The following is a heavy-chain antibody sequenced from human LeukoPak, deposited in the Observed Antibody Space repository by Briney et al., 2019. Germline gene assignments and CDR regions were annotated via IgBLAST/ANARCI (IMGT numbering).Heavy chain of an antibody. CDR1: GGSFSGYY. J-gene: IGHJ4*02. V-gene: IGHV4-34*01. Sequence: SETLSLTCAVYGGSFSGYYWSWIRQPPGKGLEWIGEINHSGSTNYNPSLTSRVTISVDTSKDQLSLKLSSVTAADTAVYYCASTKRAVAGPKSIDYWGQGTLVTVSS. CDR3: ASTKRAVAGPKSIDY. D-gene: IGHD6-19*01. CDR2: INHSGST.